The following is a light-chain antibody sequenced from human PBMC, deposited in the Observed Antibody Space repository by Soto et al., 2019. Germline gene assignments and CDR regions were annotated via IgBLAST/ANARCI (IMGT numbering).Light chain of an antibody. Sequence: QSALTQPASVSGTPGQSITISCTGTSSDVGSYNLVSWYQQHPGKAPKLMIYEGSQRPSGVSNRFSGSKSGNTASLTSAGRQAEDEADYYCCSYAGISTWVFGGGTKLTVL. CDR1: SSDVGSYNL. CDR2: EGS. J-gene: IGLJ3*02. V-gene: IGLV2-23*01. CDR3: CSYAGISTWV.